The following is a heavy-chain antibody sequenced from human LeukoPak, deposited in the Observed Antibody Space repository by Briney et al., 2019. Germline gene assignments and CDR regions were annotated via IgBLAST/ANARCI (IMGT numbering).Heavy chain of an antibody. D-gene: IGHD2-15*01. CDR2: ISGSGGST. Sequence: GGSLRLSCAPSVFTFSSYAMSWVRQAPGKGLEWVSAISGSGGSTYYADSVKGRFTISRDNSKNTLYLQMNSLRAEDTAVYYCAKEQRDCSGGSCYSVDYWGQGTLVTVSS. J-gene: IGHJ4*02. CDR1: VFTFSSYA. V-gene: IGHV3-23*01. CDR3: AKEQRDCSGGSCYSVDY.